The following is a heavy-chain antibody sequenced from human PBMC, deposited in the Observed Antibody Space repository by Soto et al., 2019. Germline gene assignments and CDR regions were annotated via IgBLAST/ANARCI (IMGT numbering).Heavy chain of an antibody. V-gene: IGHV4-4*07. D-gene: IGHD3-3*01. CDR1: GGSMSSYY. CDR2: VYSSGGT. Sequence: KPSETLSLTCSVSGGSMSSYYWTWIRQPAGKGLEWIGRVYSSGGTHYNPSLKSRVTISLDTSKNQFSLRLISVTAADTAVYYCARGQRFSDWFDPWGQGTLVTVSS. J-gene: IGHJ5*02. CDR3: ARGQRFSDWFDP.